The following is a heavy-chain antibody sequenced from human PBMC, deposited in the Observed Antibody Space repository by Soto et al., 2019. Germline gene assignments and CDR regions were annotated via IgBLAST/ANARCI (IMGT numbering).Heavy chain of an antibody. CDR2: IWYDGSNK. D-gene: IGHD3-3*01. CDR1: GFTFSSYG. V-gene: IGHV3-33*01. J-gene: IGHJ6*02. Sequence: GGSLRLSCAASGFTFSSYGMHWVRQAPGKGLEWVAVIWYDGSNKYYADSVKGRFTISRDNSKNTPYLQMNSLRAEDTAVYYCAREGRYYDFWSGYYGMDVWGQGTTVTVSS. CDR3: AREGRYYDFWSGYYGMDV.